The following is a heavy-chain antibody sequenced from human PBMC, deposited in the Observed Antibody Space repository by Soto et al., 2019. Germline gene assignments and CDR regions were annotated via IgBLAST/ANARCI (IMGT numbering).Heavy chain of an antibody. CDR2: IRSKPYGVTT. CDR3: TRGIWEMATIRPENY. J-gene: IGHJ4*03. D-gene: IGHD5-12*01. Sequence: PGGSLRLSCTGSGFTFGDDAMSWFRQAPVKGLEWVGFIRSKPYGVTTEYAASVKGRFTISRDDSKSIAYLQMNSLTTEDTAVYYCTRGIWEMATIRPENYWGQGTMVTVSS. CDR1: GFTFGDDA. V-gene: IGHV3-49*03.